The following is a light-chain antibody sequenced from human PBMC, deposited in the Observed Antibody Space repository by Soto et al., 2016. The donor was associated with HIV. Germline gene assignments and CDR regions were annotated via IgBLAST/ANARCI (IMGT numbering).Light chain of an antibody. CDR1: QDISNY. V-gene: IGKV1-33*01. CDR3: QHYDSFPYT. CDR2: DAS. J-gene: IGKJ2*01. Sequence: DIQMTQSPSSLSASVGDRVTITCQASQDISNYLNWYQQKSGKAPKLLIYDASNLETGVPSRFSGNGSGTNFTFTISSQQPEDIATYYCQHYDSFPYTFGQGTKLE.